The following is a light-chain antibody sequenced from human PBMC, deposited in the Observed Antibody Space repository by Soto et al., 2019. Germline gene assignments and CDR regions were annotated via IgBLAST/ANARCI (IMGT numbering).Light chain of an antibody. CDR1: SSNIGNND. Sequence: QSVLTQPPSASGTPGQRVTISCSGSSSNIGNNDVYWYQQLPGTAPKLLIYRNTQRPSGVPDRFSGSKSGTSASLAISGLRSEDEADYYCAAWDDSLVFGGGTKLTVL. V-gene: IGLV1-47*01. CDR2: RNT. J-gene: IGLJ2*01. CDR3: AAWDDSLV.